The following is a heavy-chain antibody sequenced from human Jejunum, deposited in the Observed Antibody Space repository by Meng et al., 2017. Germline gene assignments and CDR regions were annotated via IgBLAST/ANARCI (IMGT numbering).Heavy chain of an antibody. CDR1: GVSTTAPFY. V-gene: IGHV4-59*12. J-gene: IGHJ4*02. Sequence: QVQLQESGPCLVKSSVTPSLTCTVSGVSTTAPFYWTWIRQAPGKGLEWIGEVWPSGATYYNPSLSSRITISIDTSNNQFSLEVAFLTAADTAVYYCARAIRERYFDSWGQGTLVTVSS. D-gene: IGHD1-14*01. CDR3: ARAIRERYFDS. CDR2: VWPSGAT.